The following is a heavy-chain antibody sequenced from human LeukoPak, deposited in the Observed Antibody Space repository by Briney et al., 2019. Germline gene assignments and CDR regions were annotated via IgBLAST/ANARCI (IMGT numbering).Heavy chain of an antibody. Sequence: PGGSLRLSCAASEFIFSGYWMNWVRQAPGKGLEWVANIKQDGSEKQYVDSVRGRFTISRDNAKNSLYLQMNSLRAEDTAVYYCAKVRVTAIPSRVDYWGQGTLVTVSS. CDR2: IKQDGSEK. V-gene: IGHV3-7*03. CDR1: EFIFSGYW. J-gene: IGHJ4*02. CDR3: AKVRVTAIPSRVDY. D-gene: IGHD2-21*02.